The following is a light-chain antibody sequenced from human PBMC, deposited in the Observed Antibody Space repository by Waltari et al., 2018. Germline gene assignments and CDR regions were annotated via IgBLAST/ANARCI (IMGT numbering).Light chain of an antibody. CDR1: NSDVGAYNY. V-gene: IGLV2-14*03. CDR3: SSYTGSTTYV. Sequence: QSALTQPASVSGSPGQSITISCTGTNSDVGAYNYVPWYQQFPGKAPKLLIYDVTNRPSGVSVRFSGSKSGTTASLTISGLQAEDEADYFCSSYTGSTTYVFGTGTKVTVL. CDR2: DVT. J-gene: IGLJ1*01.